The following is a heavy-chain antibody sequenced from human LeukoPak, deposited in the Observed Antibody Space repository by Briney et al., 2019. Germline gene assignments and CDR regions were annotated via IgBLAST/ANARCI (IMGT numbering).Heavy chain of an antibody. CDR2: IIPIFGTG. CDR1: GGTFNSYA. Sequence: SVKVSCKASGGTFNSYAISWVRQAPGQGLEWMGGIIPIFGTGNYAQRFQGRVTITADESTSTAYMELSSLRSEDTAVYYCARGKYYDFWSVIDLWGRGTLVTVSS. J-gene: IGHJ2*01. CDR3: ARGKYYDFWSVIDL. V-gene: IGHV1-69*13. D-gene: IGHD3-3*01.